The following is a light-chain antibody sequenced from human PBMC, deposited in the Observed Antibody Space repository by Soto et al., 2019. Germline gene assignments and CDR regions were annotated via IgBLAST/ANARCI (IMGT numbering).Light chain of an antibody. CDR2: KAS. J-gene: IGKJ4*01. CDR3: RQYVSYPVT. Sequence: DIQMTQSPSTLSASVGDRVTITCRASQTISNSLAWYQQKPGKAPNLLIYKASSLESGVPSRFSGSGSGTEFTLTISSLKPGDFATYYCRQYVSYPVTFGGGTKVEMK. CDR1: QTISNS. V-gene: IGKV1-5*03.